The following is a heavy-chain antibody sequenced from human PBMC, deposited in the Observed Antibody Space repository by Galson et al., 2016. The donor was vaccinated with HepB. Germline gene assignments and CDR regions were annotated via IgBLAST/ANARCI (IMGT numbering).Heavy chain of an antibody. CDR2: INYTGST. Sequence: EPLSLTCGVYGGSFNAYYWSWIRQPPGKGLEWIGEINYTGSTKYNPSLKSRVTISVDTSENQFSLKLRSMTAADTAMYYCARVEVAATNWFDPWGQGTLVTVSS. D-gene: IGHD2-15*01. CDR1: GGSFNAYY. V-gene: IGHV4-34*01. J-gene: IGHJ5*02. CDR3: ARVEVAATNWFDP.